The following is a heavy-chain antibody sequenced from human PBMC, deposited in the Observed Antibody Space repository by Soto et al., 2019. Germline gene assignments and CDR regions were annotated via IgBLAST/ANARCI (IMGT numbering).Heavy chain of an antibody. CDR1: GFTLSGSA. Sequence: EVQLVESGGGLVQPGGSPKLSCAASGFTLSGSAMHWVRQASGKGLEWVGRIRSKANNDATAYAASVKGRFTISRDESKNTACLQMTSLKTEDPAVYYCTLDFAGDYWGQGTLVTFSS. CDR2: IRSKANNDAT. V-gene: IGHV3-73*02. CDR3: TLDFAGDY. J-gene: IGHJ4*02.